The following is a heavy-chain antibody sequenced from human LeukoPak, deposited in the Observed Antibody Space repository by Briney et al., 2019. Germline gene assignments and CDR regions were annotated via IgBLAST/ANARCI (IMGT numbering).Heavy chain of an antibody. CDR2: ISWNSGSI. Sequence: GGSLRLSCAASGFTFDDYAMHWVRQAPGKGLEWVSGISWNSGSIGYADSVKGRFTISRDNAKNSLYLQMNSLRAEDTALYYCAKDLSSSSMLSWFDPWGEGTLVTVSS. CDR3: AKDLSSSSMLSWFDP. D-gene: IGHD6-6*01. V-gene: IGHV3-9*01. J-gene: IGHJ5*02. CDR1: GFTFDDYA.